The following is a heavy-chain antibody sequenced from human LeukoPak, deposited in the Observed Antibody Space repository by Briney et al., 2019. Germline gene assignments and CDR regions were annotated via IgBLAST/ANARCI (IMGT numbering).Heavy chain of an antibody. V-gene: IGHV3-30*02. Sequence: GGSLRLSCAASGFTFSSYGMHWVRQAPGKGLEWVAFIRNDGSIKYYADSVKGRSSISRDNSRNTLYLQMNSLRAEDTALYYWASRPRSAAVARSDYWGQGTLVTVSS. CDR3: ASRPRSAAVARSDY. D-gene: IGHD6-19*01. J-gene: IGHJ4*02. CDR1: GFTFSSYG. CDR2: IRNDGSIK.